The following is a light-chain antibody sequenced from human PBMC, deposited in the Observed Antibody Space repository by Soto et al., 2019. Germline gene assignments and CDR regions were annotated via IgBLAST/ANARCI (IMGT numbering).Light chain of an antibody. Sequence: DIQMTHSPSSLSASVGDTFXIXCRASQSISSYLNWYQQKPGKAPKLLIYAASSLQSGVPSRFSGSGSGTDFTLTISSLQPEDFATYYCQQYNSAWTFGQGTKVDIK. CDR3: QQYNSAWT. J-gene: IGKJ1*01. CDR1: QSISSY. CDR2: AAS. V-gene: IGKV1-39*01.